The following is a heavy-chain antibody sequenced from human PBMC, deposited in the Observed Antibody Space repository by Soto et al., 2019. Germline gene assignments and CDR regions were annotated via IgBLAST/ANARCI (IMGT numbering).Heavy chain of an antibody. J-gene: IGHJ5*02. CDR2: IIPIFGTA. CDR3: ARGVHCSGGSCYSVRFNWFDP. CDR1: GGTFSSYA. Sequence: QVQLVQSGAEVKKPGSSVKVSCKASGGTFSSYAISWVRQAPGQGLEWMGGIIPIFGTANYAQKFQGGVTITADESTSTAYMELSSLRSEDTAVYYCARGVHCSGGSCYSVRFNWFDPWGQGTLVTVSS. V-gene: IGHV1-69*12. D-gene: IGHD2-15*01.